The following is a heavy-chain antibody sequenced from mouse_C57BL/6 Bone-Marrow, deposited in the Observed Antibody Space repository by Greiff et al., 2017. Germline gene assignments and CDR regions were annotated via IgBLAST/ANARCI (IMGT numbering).Heavy chain of an antibody. D-gene: IGHD3-3*01. J-gene: IGHJ2*01. CDR1: GYTFTSYW. CDR3: ARGRDPYYCDY. Sequence: VQLQQPGAELVRPGTSVKLSCKASGYTFTSYWMHWVKQRPGQGLEWIGVIDPSDSYTNYNQKFKGKATLTVDTSSSTAYMQLSSLTSEDSAVYYCARGRDPYYCDYWGQGTTLTVSS. CDR2: IDPSDSYT. V-gene: IGHV1-59*01.